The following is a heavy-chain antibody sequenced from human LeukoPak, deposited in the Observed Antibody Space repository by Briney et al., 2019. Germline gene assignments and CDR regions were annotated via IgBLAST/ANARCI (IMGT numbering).Heavy chain of an antibody. D-gene: IGHD4-17*01. J-gene: IGHJ4*02. CDR3: APIYGDYSDFDY. CDR2: TTHDGRT. CDR1: GGSSNYY. V-gene: IGHV4-34*01. Sequence: SETLSLTCGVYGGSSNYYWSWIRQAPGKGLEWIGETTHDGRTNYSPSLRGLATISKDTSKSQFSLRLNSVTVADTAVYYCAPIYGDYSDFDYWGQGTLVTVSS.